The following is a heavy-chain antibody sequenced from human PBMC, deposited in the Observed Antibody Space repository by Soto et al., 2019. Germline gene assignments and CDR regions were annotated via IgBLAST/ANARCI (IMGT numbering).Heavy chain of an antibody. J-gene: IGHJ6*02. CDR1: GFTFSSYA. V-gene: IGHV3-30*03. CDR3: ARDPNIVATMGSIYYYYGMDV. CDR2: MSYDGNNQ. D-gene: IGHD5-12*01. Sequence: GGSLRLSCAASGFTFSSYAMHWVRQAPGKGLEWVAIMSYDGNNQYYADSVKGRFTISRDNFKNTLYLQMNSLRAEDTAVYYCARDPNIVATMGSIYYYYGMDVWGQGTTVTVSS.